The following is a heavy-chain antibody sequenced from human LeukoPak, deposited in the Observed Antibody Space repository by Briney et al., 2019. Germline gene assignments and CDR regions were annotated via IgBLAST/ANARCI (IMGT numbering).Heavy chain of an antibody. Sequence: GGSLRLSCAASGFTFSSHGMHWVRQAPGKGLEWVALISYDGSTKYYADSVKGRFTISRDNSNNTLYLQMNSLSAEDTAVYYCARDPIGAAGSTRAFDVWGQGTTVTVSS. D-gene: IGHD6-13*01. CDR1: GFTFSSHG. J-gene: IGHJ3*01. CDR3: ARDPIGAAGSTRAFDV. CDR2: ISYDGSTK. V-gene: IGHV3-30*03.